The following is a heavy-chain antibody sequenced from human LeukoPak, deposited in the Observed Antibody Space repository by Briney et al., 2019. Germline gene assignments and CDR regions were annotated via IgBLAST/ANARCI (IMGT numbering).Heavy chain of an antibody. CDR1: GFTFSSYE. CDR2: ISSSGSTK. J-gene: IGHJ3*02. Sequence: GGSLRLSCAASGFTFSSYEMNWVRQAPGKGLEWVSYISSSGSTKYYADSVKGRFTISRDNAKNSLYLQMNSLRAEDTAVYYCARDWKGTWDAFDIWGQGTMVTVSS. D-gene: IGHD1-7*01. V-gene: IGHV3-48*03. CDR3: ARDWKGTWDAFDI.